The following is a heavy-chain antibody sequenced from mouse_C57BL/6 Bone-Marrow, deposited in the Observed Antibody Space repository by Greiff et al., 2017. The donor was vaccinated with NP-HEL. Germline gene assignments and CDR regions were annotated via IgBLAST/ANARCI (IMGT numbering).Heavy chain of an antibody. J-gene: IGHJ2*01. CDR1: GETVTNGG. Sequence: QGQLQQPGAELVKWGEAGKRKRKGAGETVTNGGGGGGRGGRGRGRQLIVRIDPNSGGTKYNEKFKSKATLTVDKPSSTAYMQLSSLTSEDSAVYYGARYYYGSGYFDYWGQGTTLTVSS. CDR2: IDPNSGGT. D-gene: IGHD1-1*01. CDR3: ARYYYGSGYFDY. V-gene: IGHV1-62-3*01.